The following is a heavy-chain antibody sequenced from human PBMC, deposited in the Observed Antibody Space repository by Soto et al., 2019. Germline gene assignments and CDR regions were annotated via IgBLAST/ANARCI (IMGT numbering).Heavy chain of an antibody. CDR3: ARGRGGWHPLPPYYYYGMDV. D-gene: IGHD6-19*01. J-gene: IGHJ6*02. V-gene: IGHV6-1*01. Sequence: SQTLSLTCAISEDSVSSNSAAWNWIRQSPSRGLEWLGRTYYRSKWYNDYAVSVKSRITINPDTSKNQFSLQLNSVTPEDTAVYYCARGRGGWHPLPPYYYYGMDVWGQGTTVTVSS. CDR1: EDSVSSNSAA. CDR2: TYYRSKWYN.